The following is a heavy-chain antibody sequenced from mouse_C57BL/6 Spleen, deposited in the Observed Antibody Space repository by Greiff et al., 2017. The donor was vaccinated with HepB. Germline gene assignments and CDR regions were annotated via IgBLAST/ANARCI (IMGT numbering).Heavy chain of an antibody. CDR3: AREEYIIVTTSYYAMDY. J-gene: IGHJ4*01. CDR1: GYAFSSSW. D-gene: IGHD2-5*01. Sequence: QVQLQQSGPELVKPGASVKISCKASGYAFSSSWMNWVKQRPGQGLEWIGRIYPGDGDTNYNGKFKGKATLTADKSSSTAYMQLSSLTSEDSAVYDGAREEYIIVTTSYYAMDYWGQGTSVTVSS. CDR2: IYPGDGDT. V-gene: IGHV1-82*01.